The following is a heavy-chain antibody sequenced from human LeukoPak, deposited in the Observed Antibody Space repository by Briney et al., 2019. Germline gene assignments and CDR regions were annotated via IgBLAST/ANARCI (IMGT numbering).Heavy chain of an antibody. CDR2: INPKSGNT. J-gene: IGHJ4*02. D-gene: IGHD6-19*01. V-gene: IGHV1-8*03. Sequence: ASVKVSCKASGYTFTTYDINWVRQATGQGREWMGWINPKSGNTGYAQKFQGRVTIIRSTSISTAYMELSSLRSEDTAVYYCARVAGPIDYWGQGTLVTVSS. CDR1: GYTFTTYD. CDR3: ARVAGPIDY.